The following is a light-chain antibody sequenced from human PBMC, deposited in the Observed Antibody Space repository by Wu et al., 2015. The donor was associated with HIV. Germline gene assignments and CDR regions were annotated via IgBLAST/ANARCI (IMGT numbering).Light chain of an antibody. CDR2: DAS. CDR3: QQYYSPSIT. Sequence: AIRITQSPSSLSASPGDRVTITCRASQGILNYSAWYQQKPGKAPNLLIYDASTLQTGVPSRFSGSGSGTDFTLIISNLQSEDFATYFCQQYYSPSITFGQGTRLEIK. V-gene: IGKV1-8*01. J-gene: IGKJ5*01. CDR1: QGILNY.